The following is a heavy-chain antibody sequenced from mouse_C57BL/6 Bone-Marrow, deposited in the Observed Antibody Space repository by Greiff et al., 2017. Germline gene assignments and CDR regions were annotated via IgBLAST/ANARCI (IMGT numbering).Heavy chain of an antibody. CDR2: IYPRDGST. D-gene: IGHD3-1*01. CDR1: GYTFTSYD. Sequence: VQGVESGPELVKPGASVKLSCKASGYTFTSYDINWVKQRPGQGLEWIGWIYPRDGSTKYNEKFKGKATLTVDTSSSTAYMELHSLTSEDSAVYFCAREGYVPFDYWGQGTTLTVSS. CDR3: AREGYVPFDY. V-gene: IGHV1-85*01. J-gene: IGHJ2*01.